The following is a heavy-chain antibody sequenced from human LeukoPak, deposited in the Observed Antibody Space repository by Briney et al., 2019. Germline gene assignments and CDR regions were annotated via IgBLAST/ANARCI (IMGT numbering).Heavy chain of an antibody. CDR1: GFTFRTYT. D-gene: IGHD4-23*01. V-gene: IGHV3-30-3*01. Sequence: GGSLRLSCAASGFTFRTYTMHWVRQAPGQELVWVASISYDGYYKYYAESVKGPFIISRDNSKNTLYLQINSLRADDTAVYYCASAGAVTVSFVHWGEGTLVIVSS. J-gene: IGHJ5*02. CDR3: ASAGAVTVSFVH. CDR2: ISYDGYYK.